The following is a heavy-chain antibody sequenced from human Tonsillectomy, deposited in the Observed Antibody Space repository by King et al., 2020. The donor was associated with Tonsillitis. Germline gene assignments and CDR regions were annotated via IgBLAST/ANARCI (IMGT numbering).Heavy chain of an antibody. J-gene: IGHJ6*02. V-gene: IGHV3-11*05. CDR2: ISGNSIYT. Sequence: VQLVESGGGLVEPGGSLRLSCAASGFTFSDYYMSWIRQAPGKGLEWVSYISGNSIYTNFADSVKGRFTISRDNANNSLYLHMDSLRAEDTAVYYCARDFTGMAVWGQGTTVTVSS. CDR3: ARDFTGMAV. CDR1: GFTFSDYY.